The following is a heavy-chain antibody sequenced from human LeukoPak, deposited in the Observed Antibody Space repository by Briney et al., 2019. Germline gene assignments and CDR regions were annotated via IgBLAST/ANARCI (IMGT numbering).Heavy chain of an antibody. CDR1: GFTFSSYA. V-gene: IGHV3-74*01. CDR2: INSDGSST. J-gene: IGHJ4*02. CDR3: ARGTNYYDSTGMSD. Sequence: PGGSLRLSCSASGFTFSSYAMHWARQAPGKGLVWVSRINSDGSSTNYADSVKGRFTISRDNAKNTLYLQVNSLRAEDTAVYFCARGTNYYDSTGMSDWGQGTLVTVSS. D-gene: IGHD3-22*01.